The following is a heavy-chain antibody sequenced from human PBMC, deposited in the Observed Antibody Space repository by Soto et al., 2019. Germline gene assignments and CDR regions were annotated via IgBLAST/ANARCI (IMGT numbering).Heavy chain of an antibody. J-gene: IGHJ4*02. D-gene: IGHD1-1*01. V-gene: IGHV3-48*01. CDR2: ISTSTNTI. CDR1: GFTFINYS. Sequence: GGSLRLSCAASGFTFINYSMNWVRQAPGNGLEWVSYISTSTNTIYYADSVKGRFTVSRDNAKNSLSLQINSLRAEDTAVYYCARRGWNDYFDYWGQGALVTVSS. CDR3: ARRGWNDYFDY.